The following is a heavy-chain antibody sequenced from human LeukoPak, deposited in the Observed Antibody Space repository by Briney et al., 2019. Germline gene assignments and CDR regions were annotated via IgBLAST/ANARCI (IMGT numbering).Heavy chain of an antibody. Sequence: SETLSLTCTVSGGSISSYYWGWIRQPPGKGLEWIGSIYYSGSTYYNPSLKSRVTISVDTSKNQFSLKLSSVTAADTAVYYCARDRLIVVVRGDWFDPWGQGTLVTVSS. CDR1: GGSISSYY. D-gene: IGHD3-22*01. J-gene: IGHJ5*02. CDR3: ARDRLIVVVRGDWFDP. V-gene: IGHV4-39*07. CDR2: IYYSGST.